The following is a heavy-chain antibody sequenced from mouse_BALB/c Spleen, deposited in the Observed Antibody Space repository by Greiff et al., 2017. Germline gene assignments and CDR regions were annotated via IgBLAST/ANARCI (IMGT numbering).Heavy chain of an antibody. V-gene: IGHV5-6-4*01. J-gene: IGHJ1*01. CDR1: GFTFSSYT. CDR3: TRDGRCIEV. D-gene: IGHD1-1*02. Sequence: EVQGVESGGGLVKPGGSLKLSCAASGFTFSSYTMSWVRQTPEKRLEWVATISSGGSYTYYPDSVKGRFTISRDNAKNTLYLQMSSLKSEDTAMYYCTRDGRCIEVWGAGTTGTVSS. CDR2: ISSGGSYT.